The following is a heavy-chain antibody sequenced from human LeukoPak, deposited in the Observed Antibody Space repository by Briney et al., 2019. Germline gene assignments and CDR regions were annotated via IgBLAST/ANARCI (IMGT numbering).Heavy chain of an antibody. D-gene: IGHD6-19*01. CDR1: GFTFSSYA. Sequence: GGSLRLSCAASGFTFSSYAMHWVPQAPGKGLEWVAVISYDGSNKYYADSVKGRFTISRDNSKNTLYLQMNSLRAEDTAVYYCARDIYGSSGWYGPFDYWGQGTLVTVSS. CDR3: ARDIYGSSGWYGPFDY. J-gene: IGHJ4*02. CDR2: ISYDGSNK. V-gene: IGHV3-30*01.